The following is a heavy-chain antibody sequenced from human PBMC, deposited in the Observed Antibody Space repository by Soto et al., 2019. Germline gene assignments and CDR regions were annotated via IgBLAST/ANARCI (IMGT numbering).Heavy chain of an antibody. CDR3: ARQSDGYLPFGYGMDV. V-gene: IGHV5-51*01. J-gene: IGHJ6*02. Sequence: LGESLKISCKGSGYSFTSYWIGWVRQMPGKGLEWMGIIYPGDSDTRYSPSFQGQVTISADKSISTAYLQWSSLKASDTAMYYCARQSDGYLPFGYGMDVWGQGTTVTVSS. CDR2: IYPGDSDT. D-gene: IGHD2-15*01. CDR1: GYSFTSYW.